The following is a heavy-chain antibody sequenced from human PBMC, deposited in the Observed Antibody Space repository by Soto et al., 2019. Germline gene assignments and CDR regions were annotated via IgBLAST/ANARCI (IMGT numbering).Heavy chain of an antibody. CDR1: GDSVSSDIAA. D-gene: IGHD1-26*01. V-gene: IGHV6-1*01. CDR2: TYYRSRWLN. CDR3: AGDHVGSPGDY. Sequence: SQTLSLTCASSGDSVSSDIAAWNWIRESPSRGLEWLGRTYYRSRWLNEYALSLKGRIIITPDTSKDQFSLQLNSVTPEDTAVYYCAGDHVGSPGDYWRQGTLVTVSS. J-gene: IGHJ4*02.